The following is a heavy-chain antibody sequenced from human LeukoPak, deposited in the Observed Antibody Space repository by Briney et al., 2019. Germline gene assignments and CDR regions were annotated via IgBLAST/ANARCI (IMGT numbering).Heavy chain of an antibody. CDR3: VKNGVYTSRWYGGYFDY. V-gene: IGHV3-64D*08. Sequence: GGSLRLSCSASGFTFSNYAMYWVRQAPGKGLEYISAISSNGGSTYYADSVKGRFTISRDNSKNTLYLQMSSLRSEDTAVYYCVKNGVYTSRWYGGYFDYWGQGTLVTVSS. J-gene: IGHJ4*02. CDR2: ISSNGGST. D-gene: IGHD6-19*01. CDR1: GFTFSNYA.